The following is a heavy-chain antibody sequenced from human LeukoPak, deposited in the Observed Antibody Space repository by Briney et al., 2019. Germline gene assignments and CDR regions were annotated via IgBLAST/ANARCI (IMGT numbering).Heavy chain of an antibody. CDR1: GYTFTSYG. D-gene: IGHD3-3*01. CDR3: ARSSRVQPGGLRFLEWLSFMGGNYYMDV. Sequence: ASVKVSCKASGYTFTSYGISWVRQAPGQGLEWMGWISAYNGNTNYAQKLQGRVTMTTDTSTSTAYMELRSLRSDDTAVYYCARSSRVQPGGLRFLEWLSFMGGNYYMDVWGKGTTVTVSS. V-gene: IGHV1-18*01. J-gene: IGHJ6*03. CDR2: ISAYNGNT.